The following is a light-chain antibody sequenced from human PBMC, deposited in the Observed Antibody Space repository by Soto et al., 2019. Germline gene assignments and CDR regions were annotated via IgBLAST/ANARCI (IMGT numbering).Light chain of an antibody. Sequence: DIQMTQSPSSLSASVGDRVTISCRASQSITSYLSWYQQKPGKAPNLLIYSASSLQSGVPSWFSGRGYGTDFALTISSLQPEDFATYYCLQTYSIPRTFGQGTNLEI. CDR3: LQTYSIPRT. J-gene: IGKJ2*01. CDR1: QSITSY. CDR2: SAS. V-gene: IGKV1-39*01.